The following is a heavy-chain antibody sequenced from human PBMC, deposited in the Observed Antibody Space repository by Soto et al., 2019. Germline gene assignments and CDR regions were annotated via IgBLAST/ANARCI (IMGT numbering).Heavy chain of an antibody. V-gene: IGHV1-69*13. Sequence: GASVKVSCKASGGTFSGYAISWVRQAPGQGLEWMGGIIPIFGTANYAQKFQGRVTITADESTSTAYMELSSLRSEDTAVYYCARYPASYDSRSRIGNNWFDPWGQGTLVTVSS. CDR3: ARYPASYDSRSRIGNNWFDP. J-gene: IGHJ5*02. D-gene: IGHD3-22*01. CDR1: GGTFSGYA. CDR2: IIPIFGTA.